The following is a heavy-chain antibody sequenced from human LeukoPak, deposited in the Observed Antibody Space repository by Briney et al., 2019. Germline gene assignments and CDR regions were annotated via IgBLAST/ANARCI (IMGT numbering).Heavy chain of an antibody. D-gene: IGHD2-21*02. CDR1: GFTVSSNY. V-gene: IGHV3-53*01. CDR2: IYSGGSA. J-gene: IGHJ4*02. CDR3: ARAPLGDIDY. Sequence: PGGSLRLSCAASGFTVSSNYMSWVRRAPGKGLEWVSVIYSGGSAYYADSVKGRFTISRDNSKNTLYLQMNSLRAEDTAVYYCARAPLGDIDYWGQGTLVTVSS.